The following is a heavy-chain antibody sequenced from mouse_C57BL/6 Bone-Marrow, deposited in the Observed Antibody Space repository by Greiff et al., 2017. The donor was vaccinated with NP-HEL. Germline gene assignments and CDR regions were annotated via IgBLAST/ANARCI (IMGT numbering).Heavy chain of an antibody. CDR1: GYTFTSYG. Sequence: QVQLKQSGAELARPGASVKLSCKASGYTFTSYGISWVKQRTGQGLEWIGEIYPRSGNTYYNEKFKGKATLTADKSSSTAYMELRSLTSEDSAVYFCARGYYGSSFYYAMDYWGQGTSVTVPS. V-gene: IGHV1-81*01. CDR2: IYPRSGNT. CDR3: ARGYYGSSFYYAMDY. D-gene: IGHD1-1*01. J-gene: IGHJ4*01.